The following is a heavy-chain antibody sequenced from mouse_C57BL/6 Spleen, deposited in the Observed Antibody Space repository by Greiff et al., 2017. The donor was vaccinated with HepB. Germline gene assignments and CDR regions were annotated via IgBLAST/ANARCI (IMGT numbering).Heavy chain of an antibody. CDR1: GYTFTSYW. J-gene: IGHJ2*01. Sequence: QVQLQQPGAELVKPGASVKMSCKASGYTFTSYWITWVKQRPGQGLEWIGDIYPGSGSTNYNEKFKSKATLTVDTSSSTAYMQLSSLTSEDSAVYYCARGGGDEYYFDYWGQGTTLTVSS. CDR2: IYPGSGST. V-gene: IGHV1-55*01. CDR3: ARGGGDEYYFDY.